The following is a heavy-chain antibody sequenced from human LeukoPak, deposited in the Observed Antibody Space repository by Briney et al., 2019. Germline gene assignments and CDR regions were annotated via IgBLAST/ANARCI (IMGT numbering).Heavy chain of an antibody. V-gene: IGHV4-59*01. D-gene: IGHD1-26*01. CDR1: GGSISSYY. CDR3: ARWNSGSWSTDY. CDR2: IYNSGTT. Sequence: SETLSFTCTVSGGSISSYYWSWIRQPPGKGLEWIGNIYNSGTTNYNPSLKSRVTISIDTSKNQFSLKLSSVTAADTAVYFCARWNSGSWSTDYWGQGTLVTVSS. J-gene: IGHJ4*02.